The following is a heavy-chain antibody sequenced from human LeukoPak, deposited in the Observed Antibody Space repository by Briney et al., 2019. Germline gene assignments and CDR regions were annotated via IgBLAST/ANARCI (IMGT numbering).Heavy chain of an antibody. CDR3: ASKYYYDSSGYYY. Sequence: NPSETLSLTCTVSGGSISSYYWSWIRQPPGKGLEWIGYIYYSGSTNYNPSLKSRVTISVDTSKNQFSLKLSSVTAAATAVYYCASKYYYDSSGYYYWGQGTLVTVSS. D-gene: IGHD3-22*01. CDR1: GGSISSYY. V-gene: IGHV4-59*01. J-gene: IGHJ4*02. CDR2: IYYSGST.